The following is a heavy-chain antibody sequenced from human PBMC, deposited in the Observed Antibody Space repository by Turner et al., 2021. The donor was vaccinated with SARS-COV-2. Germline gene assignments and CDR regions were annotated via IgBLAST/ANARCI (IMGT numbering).Heavy chain of an antibody. D-gene: IGHD2-2*02. V-gene: IGHV3-74*01. CDR1: GFTFSNYW. CDR2: INMDGSST. CDR3: ARDCSSTNCYRSGFNY. Sequence: EVQLVESGGGLVQPGGSLRLSCAAPGFTFSNYWMHWVRQAPGNGLVWVSRINMDGSSTSYADSVKGRFTISRDNAKNTLYLQMNSLRAEDTAVYYCARDCSSTNCYRSGFNYWGQGTLVTVSS. J-gene: IGHJ4*02.